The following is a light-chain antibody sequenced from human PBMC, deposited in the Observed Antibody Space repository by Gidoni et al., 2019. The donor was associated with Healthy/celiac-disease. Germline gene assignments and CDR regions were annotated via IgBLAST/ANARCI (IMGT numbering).Light chain of an antibody. Sequence: EIVMTQSPATLSVSPAERATLSCRASQSVSCNFAWYLHKPGQAHRLLIYRAATRATGIPSRFRVSGSGTELTLTISSLQSEDFAVYVCQRYNNWHQGLTFGGGTKVEIK. V-gene: IGKV3-15*01. CDR2: RAA. CDR1: QSVSCN. CDR3: QRYNNWHQGLT. J-gene: IGKJ4*02.